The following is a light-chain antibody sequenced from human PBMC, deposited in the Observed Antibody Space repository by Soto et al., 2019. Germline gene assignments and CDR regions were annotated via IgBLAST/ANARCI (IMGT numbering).Light chain of an antibody. J-gene: IGKJ1*01. CDR3: QQSYSTPQVT. CDR2: AAS. V-gene: IGKV1-39*01. CDR1: QSISSS. Sequence: DIQMTQSPSSLSASVGDRVTITCRASQSISSSLNWYQQKPGKAPKLLIYAASSLQSGVPSRFSGSGSGTDFTLTISSLQPEDFATYYCQQSYSTPQVTFGQGTKVEIK.